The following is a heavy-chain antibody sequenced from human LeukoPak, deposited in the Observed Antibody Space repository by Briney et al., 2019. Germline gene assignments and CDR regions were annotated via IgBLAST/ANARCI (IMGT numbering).Heavy chain of an antibody. Sequence: ASVKVSCKASGYTFTGYYMHWVRQAPGQGLEWMGRINPNSGGTNYAQKFQGRVTMTRDTSISTAYMELSRLRSDDTAVYYCASHYHDSSGQHDDWGQGTLVAVSS. D-gene: IGHD3-22*01. CDR1: GYTFTGYY. V-gene: IGHV1-2*06. CDR3: ASHYHDSSGQHDD. J-gene: IGHJ4*02. CDR2: INPNSGGT.